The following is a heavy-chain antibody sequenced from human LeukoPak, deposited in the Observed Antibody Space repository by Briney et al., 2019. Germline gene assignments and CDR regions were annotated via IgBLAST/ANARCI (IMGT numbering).Heavy chain of an antibody. D-gene: IGHD4-17*01. CDR3: TTDFDGDYPYYYYYYYMDV. J-gene: IGHJ6*03. Sequence: GGSLRLSCAASGFIFSTYGMHWVRQAPGKGLEWVAFIRNDGSDKYYADSVKGRFIISRDTSKNTLYLQMNSLKTEDTAVYYCTTDFDGDYPYYYYYYYMDVWGKGTTVTVSS. CDR1: GFIFSTYG. CDR2: IRNDGSDK. V-gene: IGHV3-30*02.